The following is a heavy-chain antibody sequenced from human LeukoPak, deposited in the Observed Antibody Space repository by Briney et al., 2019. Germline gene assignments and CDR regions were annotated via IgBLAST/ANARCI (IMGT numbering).Heavy chain of an antibody. D-gene: IGHD6-19*01. J-gene: IGHJ6*03. CDR2: INPNSGGT. Sequence: ASVKVSCKASGYTFTGYYMHWVRQAPGQGLEWMGWINPNSGGTNYAQKFQGRVTMTRDTSISTAYMELSRLRSDDTAVYYCARLFGYRSGWATRYYSYYMDVWGKGTTVTVSS. CDR1: GYTFTGYY. V-gene: IGHV1-2*02. CDR3: ARLFGYRSGWATRYYSYYMDV.